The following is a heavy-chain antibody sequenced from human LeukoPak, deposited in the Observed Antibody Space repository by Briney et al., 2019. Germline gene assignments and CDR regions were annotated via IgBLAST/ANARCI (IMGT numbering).Heavy chain of an antibody. Sequence: GGSLLLSCAASGFTFSSYAMCWVRQAPGKGLEWVSAISGSGGSTHYADSVKGRFTISRDNSKNTLYLQMNSLRAEDTAVYYCAKDLTVTMDAFDIWGQGTMVTVSS. CDR2: ISGSGGST. CDR3: AKDLTVTMDAFDI. V-gene: IGHV3-23*01. D-gene: IGHD4-17*01. J-gene: IGHJ3*02. CDR1: GFTFSSYA.